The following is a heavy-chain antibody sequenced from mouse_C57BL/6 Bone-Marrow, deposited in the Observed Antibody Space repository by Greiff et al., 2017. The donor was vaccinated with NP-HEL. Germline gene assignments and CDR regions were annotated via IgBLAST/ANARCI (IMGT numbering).Heavy chain of an antibody. CDR2: INPSSGYT. D-gene: IGHD1-1*01. Sequence: QVQLKESGAELARPGASVKMSCKASGYTFTSYTMHWVKQRPGQGLEWIGYINPSSGYTKYNQKFKDKATLTADKSSSTAYMQLSSLTSEDSAVYYCASPYYGSTFDYWGQGTTLTVSS. V-gene: IGHV1-4*01. CDR1: GYTFTSYT. CDR3: ASPYYGSTFDY. J-gene: IGHJ2*01.